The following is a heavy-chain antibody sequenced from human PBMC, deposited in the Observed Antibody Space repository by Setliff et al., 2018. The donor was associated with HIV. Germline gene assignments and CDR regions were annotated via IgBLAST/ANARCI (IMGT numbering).Heavy chain of an antibody. CDR2: IYYSGSN. V-gene: IGHV4-39*01. CDR3: VRLWDIVGGPSDY. D-gene: IGHD1-26*01. J-gene: IGHJ4*02. CDR1: GDSGRNVGYY. Sequence: SETLSLTCTVAGDSGRNVGYYGGWIRKSPGKGLEWIGGIYYSGSNSYNPSLKSRVTISVHTSKNQLSLRLTSVTAADTAVYYCVRLWDIVGGPSDYWGLGNMVTVSS.